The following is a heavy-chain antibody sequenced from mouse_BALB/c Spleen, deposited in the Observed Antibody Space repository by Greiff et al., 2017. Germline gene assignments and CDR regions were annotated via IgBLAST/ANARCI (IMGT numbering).Heavy chain of an antibody. Sequence: EVKLMESGAELVKPGASVKLSCTASGFNIKDTYMHWVKQRPEQGLEWIGRIDPANGNTKYDPKFQGKATITADTSSNTAYLQLSSLTSEDTAVYYCASSTMIISFAYWGQGTLVTVSA. D-gene: IGHD2-4*01. CDR3: ASSTMIISFAY. V-gene: IGHV14-3*02. CDR2: IDPANGNT. CDR1: GFNIKDTY. J-gene: IGHJ3*01.